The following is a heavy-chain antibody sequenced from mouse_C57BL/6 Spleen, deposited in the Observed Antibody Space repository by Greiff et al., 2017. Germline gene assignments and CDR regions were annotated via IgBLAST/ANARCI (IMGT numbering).Heavy chain of an antibody. Sequence: DVMLVESGGGLVQPKGSLKLSCAASGFTFNTYAMHWVRQAPGKGLEWVARIRSKSSNYATYYAVSVKDRFTISRDDSQSILYLQMNNLKTEDTAMYYCVRGGGYYDDYAKCYWGQGTSVTVSS. CDR2: IRSKSSNYAT. J-gene: IGHJ4*01. CDR1: GFTFNTYA. D-gene: IGHD2-3*01. CDR3: VRGGGYYDDYAKCY. V-gene: IGHV10-3*01.